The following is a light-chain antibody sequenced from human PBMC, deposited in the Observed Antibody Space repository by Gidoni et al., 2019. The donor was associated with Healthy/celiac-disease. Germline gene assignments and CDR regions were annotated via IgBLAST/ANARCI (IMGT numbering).Light chain of an antibody. CDR2: AAS. J-gene: IGKJ4*01. Sequence: DIEMTQCRSSLSASVGDRVTITCRASQSISSYLNWYQQKPGKAPKLLIYAASSLQSGVPSRFSGSGSGTDCTLTISSLQPEDFATYYCHQSYSTPPVTFGGGTKVEIK. CDR1: QSISSY. V-gene: IGKV1-39*01. CDR3: HQSYSTPPVT.